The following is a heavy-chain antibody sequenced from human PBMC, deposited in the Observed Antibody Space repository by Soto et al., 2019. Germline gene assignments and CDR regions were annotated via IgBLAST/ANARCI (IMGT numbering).Heavy chain of an antibody. J-gene: IGHJ4*02. D-gene: IGHD1-26*01. V-gene: IGHV1-69*01. CDR3: SRAAMGATSGSFDY. Sequence: QVQLVQSGAEVKKPGSSVKVSCKASGGNFSSYAISWVRQAPGQGLEWMGGIIPIFGTANYAQKFQGRVTITADESTSTAYMELSSLRSEDTAVYYCSRAAMGATSGSFDYWGQGTLVTVSS. CDR2: IIPIFGTA. CDR1: GGNFSSYA.